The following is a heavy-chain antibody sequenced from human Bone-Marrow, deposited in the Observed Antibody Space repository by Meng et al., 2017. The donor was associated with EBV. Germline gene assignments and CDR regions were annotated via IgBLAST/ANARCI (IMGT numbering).Heavy chain of an antibody. Sequence: QVQVVQSGAEVKRPGSSVKASCKTSGGTFSSDAISWVRQAPGQGLEWMGGLIPMLGAPNSAQKFQDRVKIIADKSMSIHYMELSSLRSDDTAVYYCASESGRGYTPDYWGRGTLVTVSS. J-gene: IGHJ4*02. CDR2: LIPMLGAP. CDR1: GGTFSSDA. CDR3: ASESGRGYTPDY. D-gene: IGHD3-10*01. V-gene: IGHV1-69*06.